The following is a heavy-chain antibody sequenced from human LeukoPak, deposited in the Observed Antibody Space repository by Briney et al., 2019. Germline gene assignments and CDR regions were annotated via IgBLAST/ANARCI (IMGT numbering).Heavy chain of an antibody. CDR1: GFTFSSYW. V-gene: IGHV3-7*01. D-gene: IGHD3-10*01. J-gene: IGHJ6*02. CDR3: ARDWYDMVRGIYYYYGMDV. Sequence: GGSLRLSCAASGFTFSSYWMSWVRQAPGKGLEWVADIKQDGSEKYYVDSVKGRFTISRDNAKNSLYLQMNSLRAEDTAVYYCARDWYDMVRGIYYYYGMDVWGQGTTVTVSS. CDR2: IKQDGSEK.